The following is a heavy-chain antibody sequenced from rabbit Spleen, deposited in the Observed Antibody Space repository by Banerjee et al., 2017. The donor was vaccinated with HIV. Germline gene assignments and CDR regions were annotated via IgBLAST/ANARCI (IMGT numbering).Heavy chain of an antibody. CDR1: GFDFSTYW. V-gene: IGHV1S47*01. J-gene: IGHJ4*01. CDR2: IYPGGVLT. Sequence: QEQLEETGGGLVQPGESLTLTCTVSGFDFSTYWMSWVRQAPGKGLEWIGIIYPGGVLTDYATWVNGRFTISINTNQNTVSLQMNSLTAADTATYFCARDNSANDYGDYDLWGPGTLVT. CDR3: ARDNSANDYGDYDL. D-gene: IGHD2-1*01.